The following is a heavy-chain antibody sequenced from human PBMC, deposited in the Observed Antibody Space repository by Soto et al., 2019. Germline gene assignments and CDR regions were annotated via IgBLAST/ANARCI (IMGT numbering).Heavy chain of an antibody. D-gene: IGHD1-26*01. J-gene: IGHJ5*02. CDR1: GFTFDDYA. CDR2: INWNSGRI. V-gene: IGHV3-9*01. CDR3: AIDGLRRSLLFDTWFDP. Sequence: EVQLVESGGGLVQPGKSLRLSCAASGFTFDDYAMHWVRQAPGKGLEWVSTINWNSGRIAYADSVKGRFTISRDNAKNSLYLQMNGLRAEDTAFYYCAIDGLRRSLLFDTWFDPWGHGTLVTVSS.